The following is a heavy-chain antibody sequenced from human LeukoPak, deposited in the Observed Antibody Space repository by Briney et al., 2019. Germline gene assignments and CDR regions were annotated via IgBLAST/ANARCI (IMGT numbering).Heavy chain of an antibody. Sequence: IPSETLSLTCAVSGGSISSGGYSWSWIRQPPGKGLEWIGYIYHSGSTYYNPSLKSRVTISVDRSKNQFSLKLSSVTAADTAVYYCARDQEYSGSYYRYFDYWGQGTLVTVSS. D-gene: IGHD1-26*01. CDR1: GGSISSGGYS. CDR3: ARDQEYSGSYYRYFDY. CDR2: IYHSGST. V-gene: IGHV4-30-2*01. J-gene: IGHJ4*02.